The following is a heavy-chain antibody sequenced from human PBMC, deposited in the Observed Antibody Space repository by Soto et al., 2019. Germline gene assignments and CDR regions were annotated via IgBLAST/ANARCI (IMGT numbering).Heavy chain of an antibody. CDR3: TAEDGWFDP. V-gene: IGHV3-15*01. CDR2: IKSKAHGGTI. Sequence: LRLSCAASGFTFSSYAMSWVRQAPGKGLEWVGRIKSKAHGGTIDYAAPVNGRFTISRDDSKDTLYLQMNSLKTEDTAVYYCTAEDGWFDPWGQGTLVTVSS. J-gene: IGHJ5*02. CDR1: GFTFSSYA.